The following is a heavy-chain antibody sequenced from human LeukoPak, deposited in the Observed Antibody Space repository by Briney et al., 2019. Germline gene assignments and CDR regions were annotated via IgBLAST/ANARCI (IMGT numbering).Heavy chain of an antibody. CDR1: GYSFTDYY. CDR3: ARDESQGSSGAFDI. Sequence: VASVKVSCKASGYSFTDYYMHWVRQAPGQGLEWMGWINPNSRATNYAQRFQGRVIMTGDTSLSTAYMELSRLRSDDTAVYYCARDESQGSSGAFDIWGQGTMVTVSS. D-gene: IGHD5-12*01. CDR2: INPNSRAT. J-gene: IGHJ3*02. V-gene: IGHV1-2*02.